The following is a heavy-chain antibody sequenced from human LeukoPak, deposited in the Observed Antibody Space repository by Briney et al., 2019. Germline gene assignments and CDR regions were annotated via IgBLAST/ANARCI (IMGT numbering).Heavy chain of an antibody. CDR3: ARGEDCSSTSCYTDDAFDI. D-gene: IGHD2-2*02. CDR1: GGSFSGYY. Sequence: PSETLSLTCAVYGGSFSGYYWSWIRQPPGKGLEWIGEINHSGSTNYNPSLKSRVTISVDTSKNQFSLKLSSVTAADTAVYYCARGEDCSSTSCYTDDAFDIWGQGTMVTVSS. V-gene: IGHV4-34*01. CDR2: INHSGST. J-gene: IGHJ3*02.